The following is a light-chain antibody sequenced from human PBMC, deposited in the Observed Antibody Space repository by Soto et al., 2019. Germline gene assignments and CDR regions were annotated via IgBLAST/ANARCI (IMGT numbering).Light chain of an antibody. Sequence: QSVLTQPPSASGTPGQRLTISCSGSSSNIGSNHVCGYQQVPGTAHKLLINRNNQRPSGVPDRFSGSKSGTSASLAISWLRSEDEAEYYCAAWDDSLGGLVFGGGTKLTVL. CDR2: RNN. V-gene: IGLV1-47*01. CDR3: AAWDDSLGGLV. CDR1: SSNIGSNH. J-gene: IGLJ3*02.